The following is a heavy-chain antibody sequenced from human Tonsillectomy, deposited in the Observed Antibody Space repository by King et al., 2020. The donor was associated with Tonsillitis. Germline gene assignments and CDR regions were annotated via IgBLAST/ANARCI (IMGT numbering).Heavy chain of an antibody. Sequence: VQLVESGGGLVQPGGSLRLSCSASGFTFNSYAMYWVRQAPGKGLEYVSVISNNGDTTYYADFVKGRFTISRDNSKNTLYLQMSSLRAEDTAVYYCVTSGYGYSLPFDYWGQGTLVTVSS. CDR2: ISNNGDTT. J-gene: IGHJ4*02. CDR3: VTSGYGYSLPFDY. D-gene: IGHD5-12*01. V-gene: IGHV3-64D*06. CDR1: GFTFNSYA.